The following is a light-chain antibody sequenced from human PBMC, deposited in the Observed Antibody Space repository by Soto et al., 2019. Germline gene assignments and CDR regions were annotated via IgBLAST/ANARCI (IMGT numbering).Light chain of an antibody. CDR2: AAP. CDR1: QGISSS. CDR3: QAYHSATVT. V-gene: IGKV1-27*01. Sequence: DIPMTQSPSSLSASVGDTVTITCRASQGISSSLAWYQQKAGKVPDLLIYAAPTLQSGVTSPFSSSGSGRDFTLTISSLEPEDVETYYCQAYHSATVTFGPETRV. J-gene: IGKJ3*01.